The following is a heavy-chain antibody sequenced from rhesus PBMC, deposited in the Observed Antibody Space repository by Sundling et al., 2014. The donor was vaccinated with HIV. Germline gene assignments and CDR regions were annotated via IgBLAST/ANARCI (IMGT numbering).Heavy chain of an antibody. CDR2: INTDGGST. D-gene: IGHD1-26*01. CDR3: ARELELLRDGLDS. Sequence: EVQLVESGGGLAKPGGSLRLSCVASGFTFSSCYMYWVRQAPGKGLEWVSTINTDGGSTHYADSVKGRFTISRDNSKNTFSLQMNSLRAEDTAVYYCARELELLRDGLDSWGQGVVVTVSS. CDR1: GFTFSSCY. V-gene: IGHV3S42*01. J-gene: IGHJ6*01.